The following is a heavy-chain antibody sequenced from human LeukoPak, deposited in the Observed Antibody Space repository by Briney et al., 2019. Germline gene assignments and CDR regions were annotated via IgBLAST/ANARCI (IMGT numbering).Heavy chain of an antibody. V-gene: IGHV3-33*08. CDR3: ATERIAAAGSGTDY. CDR2: IWYDGSNK. Sequence: GGSLRLSCAASGFTFSNYYMSWVRQAPGKGLEWVAVIWYDGSNKYYADSVKGRFTISRDNSKNTLYLQMNSLRAEDTAVYYCATERIAAAGSGTDYWGQGTLVTVSS. D-gene: IGHD6-13*01. CDR1: GFTFSNYY. J-gene: IGHJ4*02.